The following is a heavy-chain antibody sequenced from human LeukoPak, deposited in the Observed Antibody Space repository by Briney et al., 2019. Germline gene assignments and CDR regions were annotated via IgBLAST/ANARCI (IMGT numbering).Heavy chain of an antibody. CDR3: ARGGNKYCSGGSCYFDY. CDR1: GFTFSSYS. J-gene: IGHJ4*02. D-gene: IGHD2-15*01. V-gene: IGHV3-48*04. Sequence: GGSLRLSCAASGFTFSSYSMNWVRQAPGKGLEWVSYISSSSSTIYYADSVKGRFTISRDNAKNSLYLQMNSLRAEDTAVYYCARGGNKYCSGGSCYFDYWGQGTLVTVSS. CDR2: ISSSSSTI.